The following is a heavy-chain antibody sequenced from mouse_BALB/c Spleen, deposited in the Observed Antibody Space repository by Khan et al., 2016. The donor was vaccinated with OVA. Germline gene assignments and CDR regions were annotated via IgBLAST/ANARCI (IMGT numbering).Heavy chain of an antibody. D-gene: IGHD3-1*01. V-gene: IGHV1S29*02. Sequence: EVQLQESGPELVKPGASVKISCKASGYTFTDYNMDWVKQSHGKSLEWVGYIFPNSGGSGYNQKFETKATLTVDSSSSTAYMELRSLTSEDSAVYYGARSGYGSVAYWGQGTLVTVSA. CDR2: IFPNSGGS. CDR1: GYTFTDYN. CDR3: ARSGYGSVAY. J-gene: IGHJ3*01.